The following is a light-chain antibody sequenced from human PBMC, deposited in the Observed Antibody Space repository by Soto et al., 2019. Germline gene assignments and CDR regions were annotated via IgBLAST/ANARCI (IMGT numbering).Light chain of an antibody. J-gene: IGKJ1*01. CDR1: QSVSSSY. V-gene: IGKV3-20*01. CDR3: QQYGSSRWT. Sequence: EIVLTQSPGTLSLSPGERATLSCRASQSVSSSYLAWYQQKPGQAPRLLIYGASSRATCIPDRFSGSGSGTDFTLSISRLEPEDFEVYYCQQYGSSRWTFGQGTKVEIK. CDR2: GAS.